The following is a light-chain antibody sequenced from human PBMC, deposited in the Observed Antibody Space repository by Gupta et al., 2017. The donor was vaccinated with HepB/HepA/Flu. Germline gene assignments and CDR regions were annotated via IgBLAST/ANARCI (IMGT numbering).Light chain of an antibody. J-gene: IGKJ2*02. CDR1: QIRLYSSTNKNY. CDR2: CAS. CDR3: QQDAGAVCS. V-gene: IGKV4-1*01. Sequence: DIAMTQSPDSLAVSLGERATINCRSSQIRLYSSTNKNYLAWYQQKPGQPPKLLISCASTRESEVPDRFRGSESGTDFSLTISILHAENVALSYCQQDAGAVCSLGQGTKLEIK.